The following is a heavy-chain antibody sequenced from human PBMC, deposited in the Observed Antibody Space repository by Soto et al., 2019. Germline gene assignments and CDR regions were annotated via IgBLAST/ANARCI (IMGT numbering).Heavy chain of an antibody. CDR3: ARVGSRRRDYYYYMDV. Sequence: SETLSLTCTVSGGSISSYDWSWIRQPPGKGLEWIGYIYYSGSTNYNPSLKSRVTISVDTSKNQCSLKLSSVTAADTAVYYCARVGSRRRDYYYYMDVWGKGTTVT. D-gene: IGHD3-10*01. J-gene: IGHJ6*03. V-gene: IGHV4-59*01. CDR2: IYYSGST. CDR1: GGSISSYD.